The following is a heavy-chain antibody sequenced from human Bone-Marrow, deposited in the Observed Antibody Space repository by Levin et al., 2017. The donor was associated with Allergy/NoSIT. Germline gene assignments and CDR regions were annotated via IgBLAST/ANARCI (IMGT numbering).Heavy chain of an antibody. J-gene: IGHJ2*01. V-gene: IGHV5-51*01. Sequence: GESLKISCKGSGYKFTNYWIGWVRQMPGKGLEWMGIIYPGDSDTRYSPSFQGQVTISADKSISTAYVQWSSLKASDTAMYYCARRGYGANSEVRYLDLWGRGTLVTVSS. D-gene: IGHD4-23*01. CDR2: IYPGDSDT. CDR1: GYKFTNYW. CDR3: ARRGYGANSEVRYLDL.